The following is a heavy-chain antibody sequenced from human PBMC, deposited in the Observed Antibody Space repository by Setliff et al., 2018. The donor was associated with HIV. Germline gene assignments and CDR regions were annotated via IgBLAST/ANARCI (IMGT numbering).Heavy chain of an antibody. CDR2: VHHRGGT. Sequence: SETLSLTCTVSGDFFSSDYYWGWIRQSPGKGLEWIGSVHHRGGTYSDPSLESRVTMSVATSKTQFFLKLTSVTAADTAVYYCARGLSVYSYANIYYSHGMDVWGQGTTVTVSS. CDR1: GDFFSSDYY. CDR3: ARGLSVYSYANIYYSHGMDV. J-gene: IGHJ6*02. D-gene: IGHD3-16*01. V-gene: IGHV4-38-2*02.